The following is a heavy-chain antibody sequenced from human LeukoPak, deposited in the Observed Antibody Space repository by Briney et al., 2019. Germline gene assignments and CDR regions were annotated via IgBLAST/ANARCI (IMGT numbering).Heavy chain of an antibody. CDR2: IYYSGST. J-gene: IGHJ6*02. V-gene: IGHV4-59*08. CDR3: ARQSMVRGYYGMDV. D-gene: IGHD3-10*01. CDR1: GGSISSYY. Sequence: SETLSLTCTVSGGSISSYYWSWIRQPPGKGLEWIGYIYYSGSTNYNPSLKSRVTISVDTSKNQFSLKPSSVTAADTAVYYCARQSMVRGYYGMDVWGQGTTVTVSS.